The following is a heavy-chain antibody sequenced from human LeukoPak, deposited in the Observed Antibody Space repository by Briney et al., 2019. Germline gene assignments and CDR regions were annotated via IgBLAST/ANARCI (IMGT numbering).Heavy chain of an antibody. J-gene: IGHJ6*04. Sequence: GGSLRLSCSASGFSLSSYAMSSVRQAQGKGLEWDSPISGSGGSTYYAHSVKGQFTIRRDNSKNTLYLEMDSLRGEDAAVYYRARESPDRYGMDVWGKGTTVTVP. CDR1: GFSLSSYA. CDR2: ISGSGGST. V-gene: IGHV3-23*01. CDR3: ARESPDRYGMDV.